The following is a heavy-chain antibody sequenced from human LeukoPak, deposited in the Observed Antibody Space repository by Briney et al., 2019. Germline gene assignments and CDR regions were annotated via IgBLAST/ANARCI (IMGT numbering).Heavy chain of an antibody. CDR3: ARDLASLAFDL. Sequence: ETLSLTCAVYGGSFTIYSWTWVRQPPGKSLEGVASIKLDGNEGYYVDSVKGRFTVSRDNAKNSLYLQMNSLRADDTAVYFCARDLASLAFDLWGQGTVVTVSS. CDR1: GGSFTIYS. CDR2: IKLDGNEG. V-gene: IGHV3-7*01. J-gene: IGHJ3*01. D-gene: IGHD2-21*01.